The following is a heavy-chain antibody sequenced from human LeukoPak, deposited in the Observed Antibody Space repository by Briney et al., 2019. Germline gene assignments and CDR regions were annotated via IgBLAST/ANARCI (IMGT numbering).Heavy chain of an antibody. CDR2: IYSGGST. J-gene: IGHJ4*02. CDR1: GFTVSSNY. V-gene: IGHV3-53*04. CDR3: ARGFRDTAPDY. Sequence: GGSLRLSCAASGFTVSSNYMSWVRQAPGKGLEWVSVIYSGGSTYYADSVKGRFSISRHNSKNTLYLQMNSLRAEDTAVYYCARGFRDTAPDYWGQGTLVTVSS. D-gene: IGHD5-18*01.